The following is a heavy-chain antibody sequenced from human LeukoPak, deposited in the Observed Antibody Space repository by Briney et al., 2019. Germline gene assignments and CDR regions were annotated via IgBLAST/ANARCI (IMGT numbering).Heavy chain of an antibody. Sequence: SETLSLTCAVYGGSFSGYYWNWIRQPPGRGREWIGEINHSGSTNYNPSLKRRVTISVDTSKNQFSLKLSSVTAADTAVYYCARGWTTVTSYNWFDPWGQGNLVTVSS. D-gene: IGHD4-17*01. CDR2: INHSGST. CDR3: ARGWTTVTSYNWFDP. V-gene: IGHV4-34*01. J-gene: IGHJ5*02. CDR1: GGSFSGYY.